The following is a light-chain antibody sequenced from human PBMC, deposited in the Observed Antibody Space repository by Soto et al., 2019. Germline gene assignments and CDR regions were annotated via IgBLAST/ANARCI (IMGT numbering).Light chain of an antibody. CDR2: ATS. CDR1: QSISSY. V-gene: IGKV1-39*01. J-gene: IGKJ2*01. CDR3: QQSYSTPYT. Sequence: IQMTQSPSSLSASVGDRVTITCRASQSISSYLNWYQQKPGKAPKLLIYATSRLQSGVTSRFSGSGSGTDFTLTISSLQPEDFATYYCQQSYSTPYTFGQGTKLEIK.